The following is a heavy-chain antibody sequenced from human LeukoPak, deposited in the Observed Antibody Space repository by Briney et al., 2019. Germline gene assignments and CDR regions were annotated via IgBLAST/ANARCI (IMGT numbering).Heavy chain of an antibody. CDR3: ARESTGFDY. D-gene: IGHD3-10*01. V-gene: IGHV3-48*01. CDR2: ISSSSSTI. Sequence: GGSLRLSCAASGFTFSTYSMNWVRQAPGKGLEWVSYISSSSSTIYYADSVKGRFTISRDNAKNSLYLQMNSLRAEDMALYYCARESTGFDYWGQGTLVTVSS. CDR1: GFTFSTYS. J-gene: IGHJ4*02.